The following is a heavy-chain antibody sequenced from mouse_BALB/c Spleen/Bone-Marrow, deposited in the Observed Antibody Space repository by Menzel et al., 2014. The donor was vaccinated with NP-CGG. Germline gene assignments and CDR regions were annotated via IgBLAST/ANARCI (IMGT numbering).Heavy chain of an antibody. CDR3: ARQLLRYYFDY. D-gene: IGHD1-1*01. CDR1: GFTFSSYA. V-gene: IGHV5-9-3*01. CDR2: ISSGGSYT. J-gene: IGHJ2*01. Sequence: EVQLVESGGGLVKPGGSLKLSCAASGFTFSSYAMSWVRRTPEKRLEWVATISSGGSYTYYPDSVKGRFTISRDNAKNTLYLQMSSLRSEDTAMYYCARQLLRYYFDYWGQGTTLTVSS.